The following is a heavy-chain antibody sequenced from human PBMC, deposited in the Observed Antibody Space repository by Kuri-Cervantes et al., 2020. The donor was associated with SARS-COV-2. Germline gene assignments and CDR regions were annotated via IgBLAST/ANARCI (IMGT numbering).Heavy chain of an antibody. D-gene: IGHD1-20*01. Sequence: SETLSLTCAVSGYSISSGYYWGWIRQPPGKGLEWIGSIYHSGSTYYNPSLKSRVTISVDTSKNQFSLKLSSVTAADTAVYYCARHNSTGWFDPGGQGTLVTVSS. J-gene: IGHJ5*02. CDR3: ARHNSTGWFDP. CDR1: GYSISSGYY. V-gene: IGHV4-38-2*01. CDR2: IYHSGST.